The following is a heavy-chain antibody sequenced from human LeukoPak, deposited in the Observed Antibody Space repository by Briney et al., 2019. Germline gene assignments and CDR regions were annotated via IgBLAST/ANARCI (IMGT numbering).Heavy chain of an antibody. Sequence: SQTLSLTCTVSGGSIRSSGDFWNWIRQHPGKGLEWIGYISNSGTTYYNPSLKSRVTMSVDTSENQFSLKLSSVTAADTAVYYCASLHYDILSWGQGTLVTVSS. CDR1: GGSIRSSGDF. D-gene: IGHD3-9*01. J-gene: IGHJ4*02. V-gene: IGHV4-31*03. CDR3: ASLHYDILS. CDR2: ISNSGTT.